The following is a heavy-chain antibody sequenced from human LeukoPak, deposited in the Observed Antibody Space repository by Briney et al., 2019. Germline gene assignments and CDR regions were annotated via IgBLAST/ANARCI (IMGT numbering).Heavy chain of an antibody. D-gene: IGHD3-3*01. CDR3: AISYYDFWSGYRPFGY. V-gene: IGHV4-39*01. CDR2: IYYSGST. CDR1: GGSISSSSYY. J-gene: IGHJ4*02. Sequence: SETLSLTCTVSGGSISSSSYYWGWIRQPPGKGLEWIGSIYYSGSTYYNPSLKSRVTISVDTSKNQFSLKLSSVTAAHTAVYYCAISYYDFWSGYRPFGYWGQGTVGTVSS.